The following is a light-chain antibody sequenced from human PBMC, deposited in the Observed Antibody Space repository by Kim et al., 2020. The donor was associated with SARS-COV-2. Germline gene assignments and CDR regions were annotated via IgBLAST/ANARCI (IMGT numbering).Light chain of an antibody. J-gene: IGLJ1*01. V-gene: IGLV1-47*01. CDR3: AAWDDSLSGRV. CDR2: RNN. CDR1: SSNIGSNY. Sequence: ELTQPPSASGTPGQRVTISCSGSSSNIGSNYVYWYQQLPGTAPKLLIYRNNQRPSGVPDRFSGSKSGTSASLAISGLRSEDEADYYCAAWDDSLSGRVFGTGTRSPS.